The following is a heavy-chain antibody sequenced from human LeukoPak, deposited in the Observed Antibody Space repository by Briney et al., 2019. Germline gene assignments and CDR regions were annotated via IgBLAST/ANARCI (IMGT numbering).Heavy chain of an antibody. Sequence: SSETLSLTCTVSGGSISSYYWSWIRQPPGQGLEGIGYIYYSGSTNYNPSLKSRVTMSVDTSKNQFSLQLSSVTAADTAVYYCARSRYDILTGLLGHFDYWGQGTLVTVSS. V-gene: IGHV4-59*01. D-gene: IGHD3-9*01. CDR2: IYYSGST. CDR3: ARSRYDILTGLLGHFDY. J-gene: IGHJ4*02. CDR1: GGSISSYY.